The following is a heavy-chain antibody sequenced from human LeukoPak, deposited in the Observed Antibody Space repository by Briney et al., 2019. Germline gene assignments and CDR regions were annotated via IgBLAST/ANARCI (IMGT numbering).Heavy chain of an antibody. CDR2: INSDGINT. J-gene: IGHJ4*02. CDR1: GFTFDDYT. CDR3: ARSGHSNGWYYFDY. Sequence: GGSLRLSCAASGFTFDDYTMHWVRQAPGKGLVWVSRINSDGINTSYADSVKGRFTISRDNAKKSLDLQMNSLRAEDTAVYYCARSGHSNGWYYFDYWGLGALVTVSS. D-gene: IGHD6-19*01. V-gene: IGHV3-74*01.